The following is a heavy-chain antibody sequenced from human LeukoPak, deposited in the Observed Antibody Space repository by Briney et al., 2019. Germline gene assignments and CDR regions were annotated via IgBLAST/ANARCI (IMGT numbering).Heavy chain of an antibody. CDR3: ARTSGSYLKWFDP. D-gene: IGHD3-10*01. CDR2: IYYSGST. J-gene: IGHJ5*02. V-gene: IGHV4-39*01. Sequence: SETLSLTCTVSGRSISSSSYYWGWIRQPPGKGLEWIGSIYYSGSTYYNPSLKSRVTISVDTSKNQFSLKLSSVTATATAMYYCARTSGSYLKWFDPWGQGTLVTVSS. CDR1: GRSISSSSYY.